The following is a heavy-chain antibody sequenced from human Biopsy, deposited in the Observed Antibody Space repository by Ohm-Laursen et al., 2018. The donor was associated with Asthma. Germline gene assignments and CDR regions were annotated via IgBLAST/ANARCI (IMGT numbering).Heavy chain of an antibody. CDR2: ISYDGSNK. J-gene: IGHJ4*02. V-gene: IGHV3-30*03. D-gene: IGHD6-19*01. CDR1: GFSFSSYG. CDR3: ARESSVAGSSDFDY. Sequence: SLRLSCAASGFSFSSYGMHWVRQAPGKGLEWVAVISYDGSNKYYADSVKGRFTISRDNSKNTLYLQMNSLRAEDTAVYYCARESSVAGSSDFDYWGQGTLVTVSS.